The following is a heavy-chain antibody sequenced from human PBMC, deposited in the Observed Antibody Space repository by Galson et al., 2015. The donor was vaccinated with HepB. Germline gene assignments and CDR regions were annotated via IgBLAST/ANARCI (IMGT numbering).Heavy chain of an antibody. D-gene: IGHD3-22*01. J-gene: IGHJ6*02. CDR3: ARDSHYYYDSSGHLMDV. CDR1: GYTFTSYG. Sequence: SVKVSCKASGYTFTSYGISWVRQAPGQGLEWMGWISAYNGNTNYAQKLQGRVTMTTDTSTSTAYMELRSLRSDDTAVYYCARDSHYYYDSSGHLMDVWGQGTTVTVSS. V-gene: IGHV1-18*04. CDR2: ISAYNGNT.